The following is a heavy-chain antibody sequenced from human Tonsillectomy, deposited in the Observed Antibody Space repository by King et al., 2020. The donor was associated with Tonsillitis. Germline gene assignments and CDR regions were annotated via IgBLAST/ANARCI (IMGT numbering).Heavy chain of an antibody. Sequence: QLVQSGGGLVQPGGSLRLSCAASGFTFSIYAMSWVRQAPGKGLEWVSVISGSGGSTYYADSVKGRFTISRDNSKNTLSLQMNSLKAEDTAVYYCASIAVAGTSIYAFDIWGQGTMDTVSS. V-gene: IGHV3-23*04. D-gene: IGHD6-19*01. CDR1: GFTFSIYA. CDR3: ASIAVAGTSIYAFDI. J-gene: IGHJ3*02. CDR2: ISGSGGST.